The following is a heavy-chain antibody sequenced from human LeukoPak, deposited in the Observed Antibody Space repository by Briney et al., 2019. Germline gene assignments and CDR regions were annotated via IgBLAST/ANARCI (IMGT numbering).Heavy chain of an antibody. J-gene: IGHJ4*02. CDR2: INHSGST. CDR3: ARDITGSASDF. D-gene: IGHD1-1*01. V-gene: IGHV4-34*01. CDR1: GGTFGGYS. Sequence: SETLSLTCAVYGGTFGGYSWSWIRQPPAKGLEWIGEINHSGSTNYNPSLKRRVTISVDTSKNQFSLKVTSMTAADTAVYYCARDITGSASDFWGQGTLVTVSS.